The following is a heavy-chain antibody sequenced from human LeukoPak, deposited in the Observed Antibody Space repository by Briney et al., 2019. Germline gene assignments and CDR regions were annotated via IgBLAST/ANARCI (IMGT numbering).Heavy chain of an antibody. CDR3: ARGLYSSSP. CDR1: GFTFSSYA. J-gene: IGHJ4*02. D-gene: IGHD6-6*01. V-gene: IGHV3-23*01. CDR2: ISGSGFT. Sequence: GGSLRLSCAASGFTFSSYAMSWVRQAPGKGLEWVSAISGSGFTYYADSVKGRFTISRDNSENTLYLQMNSLGAEDTAVYYCARGLYSSSPWGQGTLVTVSS.